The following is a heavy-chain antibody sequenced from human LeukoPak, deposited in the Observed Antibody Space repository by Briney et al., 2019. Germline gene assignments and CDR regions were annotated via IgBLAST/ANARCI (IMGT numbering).Heavy chain of an antibody. V-gene: IGHV1-69*13. D-gene: IGHD2-2*02. CDR2: ITPIFGTA. Sequence: SVKVSCKASGGTFSNYAINWVRQAPGQGLEWMGGITPIFGTANYAQRFRGRVTITADESTSTAYMELSSLRSEDTAVCYCARWAGYCSITNCYTAFDFWGQGTLVTVSS. CDR1: GGTFSNYA. CDR3: ARWAGYCSITNCYTAFDF. J-gene: IGHJ4*02.